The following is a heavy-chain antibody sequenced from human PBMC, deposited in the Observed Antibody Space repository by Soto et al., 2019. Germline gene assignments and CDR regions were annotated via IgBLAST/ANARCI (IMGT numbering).Heavy chain of an antibody. CDR2: IYHSGST. D-gene: IGHD6-6*01. Sequence: QVQLQESGPGLVKPSQTLSLTCTVSGGSISSGDYYWSWIRQPPGKGLEWIGYIYHSGSTYYNPSLKSPVTISVDTSKNQFSLKLSSVIAADTAVYYCARERPDGARLDPWGQGTLVTVSS. CDR3: ARERPDGARLDP. J-gene: IGHJ5*02. V-gene: IGHV4-30-4*01. CDR1: GGSISSGDYY.